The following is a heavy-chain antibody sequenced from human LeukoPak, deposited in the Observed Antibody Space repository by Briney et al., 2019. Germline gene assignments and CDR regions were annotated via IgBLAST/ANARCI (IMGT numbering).Heavy chain of an antibody. J-gene: IGHJ4*02. CDR1: GYTFTNYY. V-gene: IGHV1-2*02. Sequence: ASVKVSCKASGYTFTNYYIHWVRQAPGQGLEWMGWISPNSGGSSSAQNFQGRVTMTRDTSISTAYMELSRLRSDDTAVYYRASKVGGERHPFDYWGQGTLVTVPS. D-gene: IGHD1-26*01. CDR3: ASKVGGERHPFDY. CDR2: ISPNSGGS.